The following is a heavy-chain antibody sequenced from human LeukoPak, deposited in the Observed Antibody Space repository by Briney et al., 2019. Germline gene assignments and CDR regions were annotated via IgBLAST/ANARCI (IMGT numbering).Heavy chain of an antibody. D-gene: IGHD4-17*01. CDR3: AKDLRAMTTVTPFDY. J-gene: IGHJ4*02. CDR1: GFTFSSSA. V-gene: IGHV3-23*01. CDR2: ISNNGGYT. Sequence: GGSLRLSCAASGFTFSSSAMSWVRQAPGRGLEWVSAISNNGGYTYYADSVQGRFTISRDNSKNALYLQMNNLRAEDTAIYYCAKDLRAMTTVTPFDYWGQGTLVTVSS.